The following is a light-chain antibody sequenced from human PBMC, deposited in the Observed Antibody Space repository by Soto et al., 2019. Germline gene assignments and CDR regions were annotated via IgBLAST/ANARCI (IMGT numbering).Light chain of an antibody. V-gene: IGKV3-20*01. CDR1: PTVTSNF. CDR2: GAS. J-gene: IGKJ5*01. CDR3: QQQGASPIT. Sequence: IVWTQSPGTLSLSPGERATLSCRASPTVTSNFLAWHQQKPGQTPRLLIYGASSRATGIPDRFSGSGSGTDFTLTISRLEPEDFAVYYCQQQGASPITFGQGTRLEIK.